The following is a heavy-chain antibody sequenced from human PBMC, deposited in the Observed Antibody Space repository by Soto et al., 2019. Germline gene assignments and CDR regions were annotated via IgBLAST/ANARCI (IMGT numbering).Heavy chain of an antibody. J-gene: IGHJ4*02. V-gene: IGHV1-69*01. CDR1: GGTFSSYA. D-gene: IGHD4-17*01. CDR3: ARAGGYGDYSNYFDY. Sequence: QVQLVQSGAEVKKPWSSVKVSCKASGGTFSSYAISWVRQAPGQGLEWMGGIIPIFGTANYAQKFQGRVTITADESTSTADMELSSLRSEDTAVYCCARAGGYGDYSNYFDYWGQGTLVTVSS. CDR2: IIPIFGTA.